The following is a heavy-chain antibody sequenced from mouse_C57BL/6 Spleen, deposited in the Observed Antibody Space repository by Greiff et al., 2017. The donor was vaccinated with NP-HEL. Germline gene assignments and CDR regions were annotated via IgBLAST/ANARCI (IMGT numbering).Heavy chain of an antibody. CDR1: GFTFSDYG. CDR2: ISSGSSTI. Sequence: EVQVVESGGGLVKPGGSLKLSCAASGFTFSDYGMHWVRQAPEKGLEWVAYISSGSSTIYYADTVKGRFTISRDNAKNTLFLQMTSLRSEDTAMYYCARLGITTVVHYAMDYWGQGTSVTVSS. V-gene: IGHV5-17*01. D-gene: IGHD1-1*01. CDR3: ARLGITTVVHYAMDY. J-gene: IGHJ4*01.